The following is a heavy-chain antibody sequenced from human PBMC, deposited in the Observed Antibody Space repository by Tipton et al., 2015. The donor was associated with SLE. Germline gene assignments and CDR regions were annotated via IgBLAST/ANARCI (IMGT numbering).Heavy chain of an antibody. CDR1: GFTFSSYA. CDR2: ISYDGSNK. V-gene: IGHV3-30*04. J-gene: IGHJ3*02. CDR3: AAELLNAYDI. Sequence: SLRLSCAASGFTFSSYAMHWVRQAPGKGLEWVAVISYDGSNKYYADSVKGRFTISRDNSKNTLYVQMNSLRAEDTAVYYCAAELLNAYDIWGQGTMGTVSS. D-gene: IGHD3-10*01.